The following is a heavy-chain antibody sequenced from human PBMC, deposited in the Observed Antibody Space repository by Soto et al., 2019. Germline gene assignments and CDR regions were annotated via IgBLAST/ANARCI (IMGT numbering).Heavy chain of an antibody. V-gene: IGHV4-59*01. J-gene: IGHJ6*02. CDR1: GSSISPYY. CDR2: MYKTGST. D-gene: IGHD2-21*02. CDR3: ARDLWGYCGTDCYPLDV. Sequence: SETLSLTCTVSGSSISPYYWSWIRQPPGKGLEWIGYMYKTGSTVYNPSFKSRVTISVDTSKNQFSLKLNSVTAADTAVYSCARDLWGYCGTDCYPLDVWGQGTTVTVSS.